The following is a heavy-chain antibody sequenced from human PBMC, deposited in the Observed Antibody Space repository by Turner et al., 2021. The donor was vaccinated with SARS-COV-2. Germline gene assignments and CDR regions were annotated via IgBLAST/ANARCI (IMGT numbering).Heavy chain of an antibody. J-gene: IGHJ4*02. CDR2: IIPILGIT. CDR3: ASRWFGELPFDY. CDR1: GGTLRSYT. Sequence: QVQLVQSGAEVKKPGSSVKVSCKASGGTLRSYTISWVRQAPGQGLEWMGRIIPILGITNYAQKFQGRVTITADKSTSTAYMDLNSLRSEDTAVYYCASRWFGELPFDYWGQGTLVTVSS. D-gene: IGHD3-10*01. V-gene: IGHV1-69*02.